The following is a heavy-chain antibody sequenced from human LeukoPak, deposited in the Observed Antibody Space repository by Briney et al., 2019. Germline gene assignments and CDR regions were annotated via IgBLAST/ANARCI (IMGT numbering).Heavy chain of an antibody. J-gene: IGHJ5*02. CDR3: ARENASGNSWFDP. Sequence: GESLKISCKGSGYSFTSYWIGWVRQMPGKGLEWMGIIYPGDSDTRYSPSFQGQVTISADKSINTAYLQWSSLKASDTAIYYCARENASGNSWFDPWGQGTLITVSS. CDR2: IYPGDSDT. D-gene: IGHD3-10*01. CDR1: GYSFTSYW. V-gene: IGHV5-51*01.